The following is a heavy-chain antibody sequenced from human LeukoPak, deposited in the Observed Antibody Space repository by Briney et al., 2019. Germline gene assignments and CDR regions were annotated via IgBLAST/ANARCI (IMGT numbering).Heavy chain of an antibody. CDR1: GFTFSSYS. V-gene: IGHV3-21*05. D-gene: IGHD3-3*01. CDR2: ISSSSSYT. Sequence: KSGGSLRLSCAASGFTFSSYSMNWVRQAPGKGLEWVSYISSSSSYTNYADSVKGRFTISRDNAKNSLYLQMNSLRAEDTAVYYCARRKSGYQTFDYWGQGTLVTVSS. CDR3: ARRKSGYQTFDY. J-gene: IGHJ4*02.